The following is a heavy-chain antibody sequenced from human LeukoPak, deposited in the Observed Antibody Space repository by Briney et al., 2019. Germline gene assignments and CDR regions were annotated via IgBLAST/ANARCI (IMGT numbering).Heavy chain of an antibody. Sequence: PGGSLRLSCAASGFYFSGYEMNWVRQAPGKGLVWVSRINSDGSSTSYADSVKVRFTISRDNAKNTLYLQMNSLRAEDTAVYYCAREGYSYDPGDYWGQGTLVTVSS. J-gene: IGHJ4*02. V-gene: IGHV3-74*01. D-gene: IGHD5-18*01. CDR2: INSDGSST. CDR3: AREGYSYDPGDY. CDR1: GFYFSGYE.